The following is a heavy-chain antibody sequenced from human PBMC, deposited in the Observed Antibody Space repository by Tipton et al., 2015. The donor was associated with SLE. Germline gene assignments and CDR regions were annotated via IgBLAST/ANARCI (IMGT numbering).Heavy chain of an antibody. CDR2: IYYSGST. J-gene: IGHJ4*02. D-gene: IGHD6-6*01. V-gene: IGHV4-59*11. Sequence: GLVKPSGTLSLTCTVSGGSITSRYWNWVRQPPGKGLEWIGYIYYSGSTYYNPSLKSRVTISVDTSKNQFSLKLSSVTAADTAVYYCATFHSSSYYFDYWGQGTLVTVSP. CDR3: ATFHSSSYYFDY. CDR1: GGSITSRY.